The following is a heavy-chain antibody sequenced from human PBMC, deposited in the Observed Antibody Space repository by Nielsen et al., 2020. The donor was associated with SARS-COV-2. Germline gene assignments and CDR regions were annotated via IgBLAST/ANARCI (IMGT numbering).Heavy chain of an antibody. J-gene: IGHJ6*02. D-gene: IGHD2-2*01. CDR1: GYTFTGYY. Sequence: ASVKVSCKASGYTFTGYYMHWVRQAPGQGLEWMGWINPNSGGTNYAQKFQGRVTMTRDTSISTAYMELSRLRSDDTAVYYCARGKIVVVPAAGGEYYYGMDVWGQGTTVTVSS. CDR2: INPNSGGT. V-gene: IGHV1-2*02. CDR3: ARGKIVVVPAAGGEYYYGMDV.